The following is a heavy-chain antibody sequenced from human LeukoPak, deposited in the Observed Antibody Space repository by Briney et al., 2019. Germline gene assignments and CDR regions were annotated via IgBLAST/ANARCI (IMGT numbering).Heavy chain of an antibody. Sequence: GGYLRLSCAASGFTFSNYDMHWVRQAPGMGLEWVAFIRYDGSYKYYADSVKGRFTISRDNSKNTLYLLMNSLRAEDSAVYYCARRGDSSSWLSTSDYWGQGTLVTVSS. CDR1: GFTFSNYD. CDR2: IRYDGSYK. J-gene: IGHJ4*02. V-gene: IGHV3-30*02. CDR3: ARRGDSSSWLSTSDY. D-gene: IGHD6-13*01.